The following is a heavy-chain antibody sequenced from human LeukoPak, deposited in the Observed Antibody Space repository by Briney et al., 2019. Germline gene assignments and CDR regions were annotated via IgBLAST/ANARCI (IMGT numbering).Heavy chain of an antibody. CDR1: GGSISSGSYY. J-gene: IGHJ4*02. D-gene: IGHD3-10*01. CDR3: ARASWFGESTTDY. Sequence: PSQTLSLTCTVSGGSISSGSYYWSWIRQPAGKGLEWIGRIYTSGSTNYNPSLKSRVTISVDTSKNQFSLKLSSVTAADTAVYYCARASWFGESTTDYWGQGTLVTVSS. V-gene: IGHV4-61*02. CDR2: IYTSGST.